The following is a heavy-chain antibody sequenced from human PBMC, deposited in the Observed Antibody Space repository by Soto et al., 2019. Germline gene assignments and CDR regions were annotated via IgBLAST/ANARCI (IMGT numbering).Heavy chain of an antibody. J-gene: IGHJ4*02. D-gene: IGHD3-16*01. CDR3: ARESYVRVY. CDR1: GGSISSYY. CDR2: IYYSGST. V-gene: IGHV4-59*05. Sequence: SETLSLTCTVSGGSISSYYWSWIRQPPGKGLEWIGSIYYSGSTYYNPSLKSRVTISVDTSKNQFSLRLSSVTAADTAVYYCARESYVRVYWGQGILVTVSS.